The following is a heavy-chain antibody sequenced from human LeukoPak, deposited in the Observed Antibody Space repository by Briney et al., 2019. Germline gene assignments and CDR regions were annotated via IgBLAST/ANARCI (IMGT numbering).Heavy chain of an antibody. Sequence: SETLSLTCTVSGGSISSSHWSWIRQPPGKGLEWIGNIHTSGGTNYSPSLKSRVTISLDTSRNQFSLKLSSVTAADTAVYYCARAYSGSGWYDYWGQGTLVTVSS. J-gene: IGHJ4*02. V-gene: IGHV4-4*09. CDR2: IHTSGGT. CDR3: ARAYSGSGWYDY. D-gene: IGHD6-13*01. CDR1: GGSISSSH.